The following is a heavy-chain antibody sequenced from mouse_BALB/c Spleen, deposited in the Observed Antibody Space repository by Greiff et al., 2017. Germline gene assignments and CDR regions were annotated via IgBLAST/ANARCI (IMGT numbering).Heavy chain of an antibody. D-gene: IGHD1-2*01. J-gene: IGHJ4*01. CDR2: ISSGSSTI. Sequence: EVKVVESGGGLVQPGGSRKLSCAASGFTFSSFGMHWVRQAPEKGLEWVAYISSGSSTIYYADTVKGRFTISRDNPKNTLFLQMTSLRSEDTAMYYCARIRITTRAMDYWGQGTSVTVSS. CDR3: ARIRITTRAMDY. V-gene: IGHV5-17*02. CDR1: GFTFSSFG.